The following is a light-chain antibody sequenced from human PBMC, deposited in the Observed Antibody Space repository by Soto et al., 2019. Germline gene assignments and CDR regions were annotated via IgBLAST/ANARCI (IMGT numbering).Light chain of an antibody. CDR1: QSISSW. CDR3: QQSFT. Sequence: DIQMTQYPSTLSASVGDRVTITCRASQSISSWLAWYQQKPGKAPKRLIYKATSLESGVPSRFSGSGSATAFPLTISSLPPDDFATYYGQQSFTFGTGTKVDIK. J-gene: IGKJ3*01. CDR2: KAT. V-gene: IGKV1-5*03.